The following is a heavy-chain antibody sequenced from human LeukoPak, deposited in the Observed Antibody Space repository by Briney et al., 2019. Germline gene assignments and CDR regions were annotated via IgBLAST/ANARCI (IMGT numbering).Heavy chain of an antibody. CDR1: GFTFSSYG. D-gene: IGHD3-3*01. V-gene: IGHV3-30*03. J-gene: IGHJ4*02. CDR2: TSYDGSHK. Sequence: GRSLRLSCAASGFTFSSYGMHWVRQAPGKGLEWVTVTSYDGSHKYYADSVKGRFTISRDNSKKILYLQMNSLRAEDTAVYHCARSGGITIFGLVDYWGQGTLVTVSS. CDR3: ARSGGITIFGLVDY.